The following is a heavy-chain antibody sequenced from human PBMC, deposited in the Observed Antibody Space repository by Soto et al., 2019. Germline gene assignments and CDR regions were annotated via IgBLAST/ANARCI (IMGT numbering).Heavy chain of an antibody. V-gene: IGHV1-46*01. Sequence: ASVKVSCKASGYTFTSYYMHWVRQAPGQGLEWMGIINPSGGSTSYAQKFQGRVTMTRDTSTSTVYMELNSLRSEDTAVYYCARDSEDIVVVVAATHYYYYYGMDVWGQGTTVTVSS. CDR3: ARDSEDIVVVVAATHYYYYYGMDV. J-gene: IGHJ6*02. D-gene: IGHD2-15*01. CDR1: GYTFTSYY. CDR2: INPSGGST.